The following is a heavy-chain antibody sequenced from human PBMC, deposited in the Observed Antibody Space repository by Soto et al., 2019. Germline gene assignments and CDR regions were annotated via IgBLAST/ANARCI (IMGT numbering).Heavy chain of an antibody. CDR1: GYSFTSYW. D-gene: IGHD6-13*01. Sequence: PGESLKICCKGSGYSFTSYWIGWVRQMPGKGLERMGIIYPGDSDTRYSPSFQGQVTISADKSISTAYLQWSSLKASDTAMYYCARILSSSWFPFDYWGQGTLVTVSS. CDR2: IYPGDSDT. CDR3: ARILSSSWFPFDY. J-gene: IGHJ4*02. V-gene: IGHV5-51*01.